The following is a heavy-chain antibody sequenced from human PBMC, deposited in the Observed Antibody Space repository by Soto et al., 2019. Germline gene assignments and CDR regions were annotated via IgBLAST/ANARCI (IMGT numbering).Heavy chain of an antibody. CDR2: IFQTGTT. V-gene: IGHV4-31*03. CDR3: ARGLGYDSTGRFLAAFDV. CDR1: GASLSSGGYY. J-gene: IGHJ3*01. D-gene: IGHD3-22*01. Sequence: QVQLQESGPGLAKPSQTLSLTCTVSGASLSSGGYYWTWIRQVPGKALEWIGYIFQTGTTFYNPSLTSRVVISIDKSDNQFSLHLRSVTAADTAVYYCARGLGYDSTGRFLAAFDVWGQGTLVTVSS.